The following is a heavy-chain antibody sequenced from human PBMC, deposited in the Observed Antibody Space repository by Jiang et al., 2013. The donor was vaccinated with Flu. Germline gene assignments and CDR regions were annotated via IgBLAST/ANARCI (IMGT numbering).Heavy chain of an antibody. CDR2: ISGSGGST. CDR3: AKPPRPPSGYDWGADY. Sequence: QLVESGGGLVQPGGSLRLSCAASGFTFSSYAMSWVRQAPGKGLEWVSAISGSGGSTYYADSVKGRFTISRDNSKNTLYLQMNSLRAEDTAVYYCAKPPRPPSGYDWGADYWGQGTLVTVSS. CDR1: GFTFSSYA. J-gene: IGHJ4*02. D-gene: IGHD5-12*01. V-gene: IGHV3-23*04.